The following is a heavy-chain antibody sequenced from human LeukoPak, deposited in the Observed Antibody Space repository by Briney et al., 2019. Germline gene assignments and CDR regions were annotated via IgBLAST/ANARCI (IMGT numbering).Heavy chain of an antibody. CDR1: GGTFSSYG. J-gene: IGHJ6*02. CDR3: ARRYCSGGSCYSDGYYGMDV. CDR2: IIPIFGTA. D-gene: IGHD2-15*01. Sequence: ASVKVSCKASGGTFSSYGISWVRQAPGQGLEWMGGIIPIFGTANYAQKLQGRVTMTTDTSTNTAYMELRSLRSDDTAVYYCARRYCSGGSCYSDGYYGMDVWGQGTTVTVSS. V-gene: IGHV1-69*05.